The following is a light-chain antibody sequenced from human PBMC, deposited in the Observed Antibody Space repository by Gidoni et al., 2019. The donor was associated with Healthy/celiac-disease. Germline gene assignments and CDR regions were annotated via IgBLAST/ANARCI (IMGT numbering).Light chain of an antibody. CDR2: AAS. Sequence: AIRITQSPSSLSASTGDRVTITCRASQGISSYLAWYQQKPGKAPKLLIYAASTLQSGVPSRFSGSGSGTDFTLTISCLQSEDFATYYCQQYYSYPLTFXXXTKVEIK. CDR1: QGISSY. J-gene: IGKJ1*01. CDR3: QQYYSYPLT. V-gene: IGKV1-8*01.